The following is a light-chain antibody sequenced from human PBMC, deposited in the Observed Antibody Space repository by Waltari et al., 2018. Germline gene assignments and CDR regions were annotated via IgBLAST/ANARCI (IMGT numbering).Light chain of an antibody. CDR1: QGIRSW. V-gene: IGKV1-5*03. CDR3: QQYNSYSRYT. CDR2: KAY. Sequence: DIQLTQSPSTLSAAVGDRVTITCRASQGIRSWLAWYQQKPGKAPKLLIYKAYSLESGVPSRFSGSGSGTEFTLTISSLQPDDFATYYCQQYNSYSRYTFGQGTKLEIK. J-gene: IGKJ2*01.